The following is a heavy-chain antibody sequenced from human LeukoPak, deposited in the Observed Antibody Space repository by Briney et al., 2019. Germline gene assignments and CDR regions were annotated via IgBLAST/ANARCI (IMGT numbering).Heavy chain of an antibody. V-gene: IGHV4-4*07. CDR1: GGSINTYY. D-gene: IGHD3-16*01. CDR3: ARERGLWPAYDYCMDV. CDR2: IYTSGST. J-gene: IGHJ6*03. Sequence: SETLSLTCTVSGGSINTYYWSWIRQPAGKGLEWIGRIYTSGSTDYNPSLKSRVTMSVDTSKNQFSLKLNSVTAADTAVYYCARERGLWPAYDYCMDVWGKGTMDTVSS.